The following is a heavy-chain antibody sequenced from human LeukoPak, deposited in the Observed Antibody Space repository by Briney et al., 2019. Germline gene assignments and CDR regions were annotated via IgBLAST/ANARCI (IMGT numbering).Heavy chain of an antibody. J-gene: IGHJ4*02. V-gene: IGHV4-30-2*01. CDR1: GGSISSGGYY. CDR3: ARELRGGDYSNYVGHVDY. Sequence: PSQTLSLTCTVSGGSISSGGYYWSWIRQPPGKGLEWIGYIYHSGSTYYNPSLKSRVTISVDRSKNQFSLKLSSVTAADTAVYYCARELRGGDYSNYVGHVDYWGQGTLVTVSS. CDR2: IYHSGST. D-gene: IGHD4-11*01.